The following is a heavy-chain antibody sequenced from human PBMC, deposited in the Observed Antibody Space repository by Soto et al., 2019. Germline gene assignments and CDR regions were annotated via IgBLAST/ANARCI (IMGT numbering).Heavy chain of an antibody. J-gene: IGHJ6*03. Sequence: QVQLVESGGGLVKPGGSLRLSCAASGFTFSDYYMSWIRQAPGKGLEWVSYISSSGSTIYYADSVKGRFTISRDNAKNSLYLQMNSLRAEDTAVYYCARVARYFDWFPHYYYYYYMDVWGKGTTVTVSS. D-gene: IGHD3-9*01. CDR3: ARVARYFDWFPHYYYYYYMDV. V-gene: IGHV3-11*01. CDR1: GFTFSDYY. CDR2: ISSSGSTI.